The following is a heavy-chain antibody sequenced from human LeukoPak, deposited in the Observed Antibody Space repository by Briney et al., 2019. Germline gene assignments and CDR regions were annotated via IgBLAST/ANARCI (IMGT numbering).Heavy chain of an antibody. CDR1: GGSISSYY. J-gene: IGHJ5*02. Sequence: SETLSLTCTVSGGSISSYYWSWIRQPAGKGLEWIGRIYTSGSTNYNPSLKSRVTMSVDTSKNQFSLKLSSVTAADTAVYYCARVLLWFGESRFDHWGQGTQVTVSS. D-gene: IGHD3-10*01. V-gene: IGHV4-4*07. CDR2: IYTSGST. CDR3: ARVLLWFGESRFDH.